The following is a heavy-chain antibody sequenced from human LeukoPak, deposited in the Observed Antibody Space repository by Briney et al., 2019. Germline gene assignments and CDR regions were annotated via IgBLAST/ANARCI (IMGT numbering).Heavy chain of an antibody. CDR3: ARGDYYDRSGFDY. CDR2: TYYSGST. CDR1: GGSISSYY. D-gene: IGHD3-22*01. V-gene: IGHV4-59*01. J-gene: IGHJ4*02. Sequence: PSETLSLTCTVSGGSISSYYWSWIRQPPGKQLEWIGYTYYSGSTNYNPSLKSRVTTSVDTSKNQFSLKLSSVTAADTAVYYCARGDYYDRSGFDYWGQGTLVTVSS.